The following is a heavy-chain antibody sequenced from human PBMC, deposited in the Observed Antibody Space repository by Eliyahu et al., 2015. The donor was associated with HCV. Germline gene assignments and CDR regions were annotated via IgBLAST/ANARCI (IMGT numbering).Heavy chain of an antibody. V-gene: IGHV3-20*01. CDR2: INWNGVST. CDR3: ARNYGSGFRSGMDV. CDR1: GFXFVDYG. D-gene: IGHD3-10*01. J-gene: IGHJ6*02. Sequence: EVLLVESGGGVIRPGGSLRLSCAAFGFXFVDYGMSWVRQGPGKGLGWVSGINWNGVSTGYADSVKGRFTISRDNAKSSLYLQMNSLRAEDTALYLCARNYGSGFRSGMDVWGQGTTVTVSS.